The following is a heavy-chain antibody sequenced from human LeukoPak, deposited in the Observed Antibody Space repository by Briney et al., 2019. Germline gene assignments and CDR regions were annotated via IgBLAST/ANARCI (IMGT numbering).Heavy chain of an antibody. CDR3: ARITYDFWSGYYMPDDP. V-gene: IGHV1-18*01. D-gene: IGHD3-3*01. CDR2: ISIYNGNT. Sequence: ASVKVSCKASGYTFTSYGISWVRQAPGQGLEWMGWISIYNGNTDYAQKLRGRVTMTTDTSTSTAYLERRGLRSDDTAVYYCARITYDFWSGYYMPDDPWGQGTLVTVSS. J-gene: IGHJ5*02. CDR1: GYTFTSYG.